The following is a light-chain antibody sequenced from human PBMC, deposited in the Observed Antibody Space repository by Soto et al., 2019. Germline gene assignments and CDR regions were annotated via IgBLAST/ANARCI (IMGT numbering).Light chain of an antibody. CDR2: AAS. J-gene: IGKJ2*01. Sequence: EVVLTQSPGTLSLSPGERATLSCRASQSVSSGFLAWYQHKPGQAPRLLIYAASSRATGIPDRFSGSGSGTDFTLTISRLEPEDFAVYYCQQYGSSPRYTFGQGTKLEIK. CDR1: QSVSSGF. V-gene: IGKV3-20*01. CDR3: QQYGSSPRYT.